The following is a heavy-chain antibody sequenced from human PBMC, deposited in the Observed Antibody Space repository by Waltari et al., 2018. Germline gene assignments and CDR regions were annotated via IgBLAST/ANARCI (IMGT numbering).Heavy chain of an antibody. J-gene: IGHJ5*02. D-gene: IGHD3-22*01. CDR3: ARGYDSSGYYYGANWFDP. CDR2: INPNSGGT. Sequence: QVQLVQSGAEVKKPGASVKVSCKASGYTFTGYYMHWVRQAPGQGLEWMGWINPNSGGTNYAQKFQGRVTRTRDTSISTAYMELSRLRSDDTAVYYCARGYDSSGYYYGANWFDPWGQGTLVTVSS. V-gene: IGHV1-2*02. CDR1: GYTFTGYY.